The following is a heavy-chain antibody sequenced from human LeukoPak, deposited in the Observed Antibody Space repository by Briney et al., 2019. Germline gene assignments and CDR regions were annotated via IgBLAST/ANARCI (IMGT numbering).Heavy chain of an antibody. CDR3: ARSAKLELLDY. V-gene: IGHV3-48*03. Sequence: GGSLRLSCAASGFTFSSYEMNWVRQAPGKGLEWVSYISSSGSTIYYADSVKGRFTISRDNAKNSLYLLMNSLRAEDTAVYYCARSAKLELLDYWGQGTLVTVSS. D-gene: IGHD1-7*01. J-gene: IGHJ4*02. CDR2: ISSSGSTI. CDR1: GFTFSSYE.